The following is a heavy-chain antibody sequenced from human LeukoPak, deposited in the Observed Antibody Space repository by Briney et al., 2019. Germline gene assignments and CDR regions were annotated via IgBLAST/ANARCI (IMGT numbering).Heavy chain of an antibody. V-gene: IGHV4-34*01. Sequence: KTSETLSLTCAVYGGSFSGYYWSWIRQPPGKGLEWIGEINHSGSTNYNPSLKSRVTISVDTSKNQFSLKLSSVTAADTAVYYCARPTEYQPMLVKNWGQGTLVTVSS. CDR1: GGSFSGYY. CDR2: INHSGST. J-gene: IGHJ4*02. CDR3: ARPTEYQPMLVKN. D-gene: IGHD2-2*01.